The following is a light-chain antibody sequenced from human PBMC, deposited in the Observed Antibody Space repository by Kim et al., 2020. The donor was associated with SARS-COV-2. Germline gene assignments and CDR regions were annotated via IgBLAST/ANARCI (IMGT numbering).Light chain of an antibody. V-gene: IGLV6-57*03. CDR2: GAN. CDR1: RGSIASNY. Sequence: TVAVSCTRGRGSIASNYVQWYQQRPGSAPATVIYGANHIPSGVPGRFSGSIDSSSNAASLTISGLKTKDEADYYCQSYDSSNQGVFGGGTQLTVL. J-gene: IGLJ2*01. CDR3: QSYDSSNQGV.